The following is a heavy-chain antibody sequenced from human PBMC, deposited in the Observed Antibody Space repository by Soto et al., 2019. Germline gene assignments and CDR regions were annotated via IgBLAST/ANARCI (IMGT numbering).Heavy chain of an antibody. J-gene: IGHJ4*02. Sequence: SETLSLTCGVSGSSISSNNWWGWIRQPPGKGLEWIGYIFSTGSTYYNPSLKSRVTMSVDTSNNQFSLRLNSVTAVDTAVYYCASKPNSLYYFDFWGQGTLVTVLL. CDR2: IFSTGST. CDR3: ASKPNSLYYFDF. CDR1: GSSISSNNW. D-gene: IGHD5-18*01. V-gene: IGHV4-28*01.